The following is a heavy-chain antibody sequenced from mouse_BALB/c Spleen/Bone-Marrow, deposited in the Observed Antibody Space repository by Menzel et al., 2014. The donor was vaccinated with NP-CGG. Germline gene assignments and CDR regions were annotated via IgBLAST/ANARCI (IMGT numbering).Heavy chain of an antibody. CDR2: IDPANGHT. CDR3: ALITAATFSYWYFDV. Sequence: EVQGVESGAELVKPGASVKLSCTASGFNIKDTYIHWMKQRPEQGLEWIGRIDPANGHTIYDPKFQGKATITADTTSNRAYLQLSSLTSKDTDVYYCALITAATFSYWYFDVWGAGTTVTVSS. J-gene: IGHJ1*01. V-gene: IGHV14-3*02. CDR1: GFNIKDTY. D-gene: IGHD1-2*01.